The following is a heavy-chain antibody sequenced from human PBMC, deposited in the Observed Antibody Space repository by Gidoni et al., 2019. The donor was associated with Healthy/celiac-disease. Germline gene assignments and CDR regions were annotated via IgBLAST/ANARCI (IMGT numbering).Heavy chain of an antibody. D-gene: IGHD2-15*01. CDR3: ARELGYCSGGSCYIDY. CDR2: ISSSGSTR. V-gene: IGHV3-11*01. J-gene: IGHJ4*02. Sequence: QVQLVESVGGLVKPGGSLSLSCAASGFTFRDSYMSWILQAPGQGLGCVSYISSSGSTRYYADSVKGRFTISRDNAKNSLYLQMNSLRAEDTAVYYCARELGYCSGGSCYIDYWGQGTLVTVSS. CDR1: GFTFRDSY.